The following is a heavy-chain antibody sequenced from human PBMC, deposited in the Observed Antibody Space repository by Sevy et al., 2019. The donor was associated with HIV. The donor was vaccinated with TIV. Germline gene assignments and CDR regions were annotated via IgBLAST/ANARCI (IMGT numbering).Heavy chain of an antibody. J-gene: IGHJ3*02. D-gene: IGHD3-3*01. CDR1: GYIFSDYN. Sequence: ASVKVPCKTTGYIFSDYNMHWVRQAPGQGLEWMALINPNSGVTIYAHNFRGRVSMTRDTSMSTAYMELSGLTSDDTAVYYCVREDINAPRTLLSFDIWGQRTMVTASS. CDR2: INPNSGVT. CDR3: VREDINAPRTLLSFDI. V-gene: IGHV1-2*06.